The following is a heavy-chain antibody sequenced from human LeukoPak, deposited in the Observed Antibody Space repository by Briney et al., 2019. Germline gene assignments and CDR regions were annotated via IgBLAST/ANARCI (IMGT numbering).Heavy chain of an antibody. V-gene: IGHV3-33*01. J-gene: IGHJ4*02. Sequence: GSLRLSCAASGFTFRSYGMHWVRQAPGKGLEWVAVIWYDGSNQYYADSVKGRFTISRDNSKNTLYLQMNSLRAEDTAVYYCARGDIVGATTTPFDYWGQGTLVTVSS. D-gene: IGHD1-26*01. CDR1: GFTFRSYG. CDR3: ARGDIVGATTTPFDY. CDR2: IWYDGSNQ.